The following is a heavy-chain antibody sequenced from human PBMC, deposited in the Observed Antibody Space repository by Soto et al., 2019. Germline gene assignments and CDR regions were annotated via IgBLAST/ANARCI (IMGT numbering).Heavy chain of an antibody. J-gene: IGHJ6*02. V-gene: IGHV3-23*01. CDR1: GFTFSSYA. CDR2: ISGSCGST. Sequence: GGSLRLSCAASGFTFSSYAMSWVRQAPGKGLEWVSSISGSCGSTYYADSVKGRFTISRDNSKNTLYLQMNSLRAEDTAVYYCAKQNTIFGVVIDFYYYGMDVWGQGTTFPVSS. D-gene: IGHD3-3*01. CDR3: AKQNTIFGVVIDFYYYGMDV.